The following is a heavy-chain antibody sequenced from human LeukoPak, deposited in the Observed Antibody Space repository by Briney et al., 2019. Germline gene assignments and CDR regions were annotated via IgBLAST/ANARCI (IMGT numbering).Heavy chain of an antibody. J-gene: IGHJ5*02. Sequence: ASVTVSCKASGYTFTGHYMHWVRQAPGQGLEWMGWINPNSGGTKYAQKFQGRVTLTRDTSISTAYMELSRLRCDDTAVYYCARSYDFWSGPPFDPWGQGTLVTVSS. D-gene: IGHD3-3*01. CDR3: ARSYDFWSGPPFDP. V-gene: IGHV1-2*02. CDR1: GYTFTGHY. CDR2: INPNSGGT.